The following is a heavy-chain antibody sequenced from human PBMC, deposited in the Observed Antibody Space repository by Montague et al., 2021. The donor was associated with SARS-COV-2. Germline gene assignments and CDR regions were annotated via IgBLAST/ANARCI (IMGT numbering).Heavy chain of an antibody. Sequence: SETLSLTCSVPGDSFSISQHYWGWIRQSPGQGMEWIGSIHGSGTTHFSPSFKSRVIISVETSKNQFSLEVPSLTAADSALYFCARHNLSKTSTSLLRGANCFDPWGQGTLVTVSS. V-gene: IGHV4-39*01. D-gene: IGHD2/OR15-2a*01. CDR1: GDSFSISQHY. CDR2: IHGSGTT. J-gene: IGHJ5*02. CDR3: ARHNLSKTSTSLLRGANCFDP.